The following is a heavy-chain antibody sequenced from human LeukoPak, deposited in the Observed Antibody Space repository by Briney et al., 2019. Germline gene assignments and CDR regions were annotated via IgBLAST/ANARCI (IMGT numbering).Heavy chain of an antibody. V-gene: IGHV4-59*01. CDR2: IYYSGST. D-gene: IGHD6-13*01. Sequence: SETLSLTCTVSGGSISSYYWSWIRQPPGKGLEWIGYIYYSGSTNYNPSLKSRVTISVDTSKNQFSLKLSSVTAAHTAVYYCARGVAAAGTMGLFDYWGQGTLVTVSS. CDR1: GGSISSYY. J-gene: IGHJ4*02. CDR3: ARGVAAAGTMGLFDY.